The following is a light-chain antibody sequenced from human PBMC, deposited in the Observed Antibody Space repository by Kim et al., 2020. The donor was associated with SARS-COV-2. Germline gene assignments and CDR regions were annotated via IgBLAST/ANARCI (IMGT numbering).Light chain of an antibody. CDR3: QAWDSSTHNYV. CDR2: QDK. V-gene: IGLV3-1*01. J-gene: IGLJ1*01. Sequence: TARIPVAVYKLGDKYVSWYQQKPGQSPVVVIYQDKQRPSGIPERFSGSNSGNTATLTISGTQAMDEADYYCQAWDSSTHNYVFGAGTKVTVL. CDR1: KLGDKY.